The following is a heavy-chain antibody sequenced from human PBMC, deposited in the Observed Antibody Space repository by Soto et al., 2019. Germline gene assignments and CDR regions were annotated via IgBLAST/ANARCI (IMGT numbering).Heavy chain of an antibody. Sequence: ASVKVSCKVSGYTLTELSMHWVRQAPGKGLEWMGGFDPEDGETIYAQKFQGRVTMTEDTSTDTAYMELSSLRSEDTAVYYCATAHCTNGVCYTDGADFDYWGQGTLVTVSS. CDR3: ATAHCTNGVCYTDGADFDY. CDR1: GYTLTELS. CDR2: FDPEDGET. J-gene: IGHJ4*02. D-gene: IGHD2-8*01. V-gene: IGHV1-24*01.